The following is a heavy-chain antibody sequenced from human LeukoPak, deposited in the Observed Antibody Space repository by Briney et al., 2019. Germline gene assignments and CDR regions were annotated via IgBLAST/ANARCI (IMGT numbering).Heavy chain of an antibody. CDR1: GFTFSSYA. J-gene: IGHJ5*02. V-gene: IGHV3-30*04. D-gene: IGHD6-19*01. CDR3: AKGSGSGWYGWFAP. Sequence: GGSLRLSCAASGFTFSSYAMHWVRQAPGKGLEWVAVIPYDGSNKYYADSVKGRFTISRDNSKNTLYLQMNSLRAEDTAVYYCAKGSGSGWYGWFAPWGQGTLVTVSS. CDR2: IPYDGSNK.